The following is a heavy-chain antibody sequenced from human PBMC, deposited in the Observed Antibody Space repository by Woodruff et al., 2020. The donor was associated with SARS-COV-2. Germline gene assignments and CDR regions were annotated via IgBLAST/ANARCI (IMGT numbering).Heavy chain of an antibody. CDR2: ISAYNGNT. CDR3: ATGSIFSHWFDP. Sequence: EWMGWISAYNGNTNYAQKLQGRVTMTEDTSTDTAYMELSSLRSEDTAVYDCATGSIFSHWFDPWGQGTLVTVSS. V-gene: IGHV1-18*01. J-gene: IGHJ5*02. D-gene: IGHD3-9*01.